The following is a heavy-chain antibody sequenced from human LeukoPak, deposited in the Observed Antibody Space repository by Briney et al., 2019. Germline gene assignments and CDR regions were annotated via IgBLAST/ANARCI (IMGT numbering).Heavy chain of an antibody. D-gene: IGHD6-13*01. CDR2: IGTAGDT. Sequence: PGGSLRLSCAASGFTFSSYDMHWVRQATGKGLEWVSAIGTAGDTYYPGSVKGRFTISRENAKNSLYLQVNSLRAGDTAVYYCAATAAGLGAYSFDYWGQGTLVTVSS. CDR1: GFTFSSYD. V-gene: IGHV3-13*01. J-gene: IGHJ4*02. CDR3: AATAAGLGAYSFDY.